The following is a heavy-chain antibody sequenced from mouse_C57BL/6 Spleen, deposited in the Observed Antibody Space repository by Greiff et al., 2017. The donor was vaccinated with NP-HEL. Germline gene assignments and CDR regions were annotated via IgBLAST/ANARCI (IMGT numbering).Heavy chain of an antibody. CDR3: ARYGTFYFDY. Sequence: VQLQQSGAELVRPGASVKLSCKASGYTFTDYYINWVKQRPGQGLEWIARIYPGSGNTYYNEKFKGKATLTAEKSSSTAYMQLSSLTSEDSAVYFCARYGTFYFDYWGQGTTLTVSS. CDR2: IYPGSGNT. D-gene: IGHD2-1*01. V-gene: IGHV1-76*01. J-gene: IGHJ2*01. CDR1: GYTFTDYY.